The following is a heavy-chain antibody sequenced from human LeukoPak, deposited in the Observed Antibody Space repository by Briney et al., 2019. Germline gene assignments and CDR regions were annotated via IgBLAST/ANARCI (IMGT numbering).Heavy chain of an antibody. CDR1: GYTFTGYY. CDR3: ARDRHYYGSGSLDY. V-gene: IGHV1-2*04. Sequence: ASVKVSCKASGYTFTGYYMHWVRQAPGQGLEWMGWINPNSGGTNYAQKFQGWVTMTRDTSISTAYMELSRLRSDDTAVYYCARDRHYYGSGSLDYWGQGTLVTVSS. D-gene: IGHD3-10*01. CDR2: INPNSGGT. J-gene: IGHJ4*02.